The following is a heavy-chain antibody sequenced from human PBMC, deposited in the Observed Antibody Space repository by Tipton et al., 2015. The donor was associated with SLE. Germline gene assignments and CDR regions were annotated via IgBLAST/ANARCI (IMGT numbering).Heavy chain of an antibody. Sequence: LRLSCTVSGDSINSYYWSWIRQPPGEGLEWIGYIYYREGTNYNPSLKSRVTISVHTSKNQFSLKLNSVTAADTAVYYCARRRAYDSSGYSSWYFDLWGRGTLVTVSS. J-gene: IGHJ2*01. CDR3: ARRRAYDSSGYSSWYFDL. V-gene: IGHV4-59*08. CDR1: GDSINSYY. D-gene: IGHD3-22*01. CDR2: IYYREGT.